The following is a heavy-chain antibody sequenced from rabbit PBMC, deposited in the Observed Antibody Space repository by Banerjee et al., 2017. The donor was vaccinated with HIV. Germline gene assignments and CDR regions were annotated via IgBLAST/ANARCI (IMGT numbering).Heavy chain of an antibody. CDR1: GFSFSSNS. CDR3: GRDLPYASSDFL. J-gene: IGHJ4*01. D-gene: IGHD1-1*01. CDR2: IYADDGST. V-gene: IGHV1S45*01. Sequence: QEQLEESGGDLVKPGASLTLTCTASGFSFSSNSMCWVRQAPGKGLEWIGCIYADDGSTDYASWVNGRFTISKTSSTTVTLQITSLTAADTATYFCGRDLPYASSDFLWGPGTLVTVS.